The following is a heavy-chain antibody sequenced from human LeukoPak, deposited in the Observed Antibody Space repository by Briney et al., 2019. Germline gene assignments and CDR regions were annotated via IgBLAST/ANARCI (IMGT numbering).Heavy chain of an antibody. J-gene: IGHJ4*02. D-gene: IGHD3-22*01. CDR2: ISSSGSTI. V-gene: IGHV3-11*01. CDR3: ARDLPPNYYDSSGYCI. CDR1: GFTFSDYY. Sequence: GGSLRLSCAASGFTFSDYYMSWIRQAPGKGLEWVSYISSSGSTIYYADSVKGRFTISRDNAKNSLYLQMNSLRAEDTAVYYCARDLPPNYYDSSGYCIWGQGTLVTVSS.